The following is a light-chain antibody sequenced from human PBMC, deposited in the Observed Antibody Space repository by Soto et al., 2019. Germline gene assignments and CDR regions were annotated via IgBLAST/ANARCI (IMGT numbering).Light chain of an antibody. J-gene: IGKJ1*01. Sequence: IVMTQSPATVSLSPGERATLSCRASQSMRSNVAWYQQKPGQAPRLLIYGASTRAAGIPARFSGSGSGTEFTLTITSLQSEDFAVYYCQQYDNWPRTFGQGDQGGYQ. CDR1: QSMRSN. CDR3: QQYDNWPRT. CDR2: GAS. V-gene: IGKV3-15*01.